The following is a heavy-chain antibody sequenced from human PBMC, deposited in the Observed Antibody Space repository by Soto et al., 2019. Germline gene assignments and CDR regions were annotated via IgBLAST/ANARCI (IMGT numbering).Heavy chain of an antibody. D-gene: IGHD2-15*01. CDR3: ARKSGLDFPSGRSSFSCDV. Sequence: QVQLVQSGAEVKKPGSSLKVSCKVFGETLNSNPIGWVRQAPGQGLEWVGGIVPLSDRTNYAQELQARVTVTAPGATSTVYMDLSMPTPHASAVYDCARKSGLDFPSGRSSFSCDVWDQGGRLTVPS. V-gene: IGHV1-69*01. J-gene: IGHJ4*02. CDR1: GETLNSNP. CDR2: IVPLSDRT.